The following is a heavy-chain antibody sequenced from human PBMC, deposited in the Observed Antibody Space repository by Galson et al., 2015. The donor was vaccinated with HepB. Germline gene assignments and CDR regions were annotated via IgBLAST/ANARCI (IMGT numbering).Heavy chain of an antibody. CDR1: GYTLTELS. D-gene: IGHD2-2*01. J-gene: IGHJ5*02. Sequence: SVKVSCKVSGYTLTELSMHWVRQAPGKGLEWMGGFDPEDGETIYAQKFQGRVTMTEDTSTDTAYMELSSLRSEDTAVYYCATAKALGYCSSTSCSPRGWFDPWGQGTLVTVSS. V-gene: IGHV1-24*01. CDR3: ATAKALGYCSSTSCSPRGWFDP. CDR2: FDPEDGET.